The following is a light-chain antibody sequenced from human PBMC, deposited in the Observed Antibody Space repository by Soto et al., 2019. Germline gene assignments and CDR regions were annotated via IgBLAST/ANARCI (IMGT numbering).Light chain of an antibody. J-gene: IGKJ5*01. Sequence: EIVWTQSPGTLSFSPWERATLSCRAIQSVSSNYLAWYQQKPGQAPRLLIYGASSRATGIPARFSGSGSGTEFTLTISSLQSEDFAVYYCQQYNNWPPITFGQGTRLEIK. CDR3: QQYNNWPPIT. CDR2: GAS. V-gene: IGKV3D-15*01. CDR1: QSVSSN.